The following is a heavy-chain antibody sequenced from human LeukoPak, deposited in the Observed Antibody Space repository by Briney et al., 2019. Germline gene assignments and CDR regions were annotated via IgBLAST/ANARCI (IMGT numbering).Heavy chain of an antibody. CDR2: IIPIFGTT. J-gene: IGHJ5*02. CDR1: GGTFNSYA. V-gene: IGHV1-69*06. Sequence: SVKVSCKASGGTFNSYAISWVRQAPGQGLEWMGGIIPIFGTTNYARKFRGGVTLTADKSTRTAYMELSSLRSEDTAVYYCARDSYCSGGSCYRWFDPWGQGTLVTVSS. D-gene: IGHD2-15*01. CDR3: ARDSYCSGGSCYRWFDP.